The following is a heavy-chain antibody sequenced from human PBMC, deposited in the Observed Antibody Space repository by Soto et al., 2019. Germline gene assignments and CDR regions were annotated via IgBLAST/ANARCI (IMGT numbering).Heavy chain of an antibody. CDR1: GFTFSSYA. V-gene: IGHV3-23*01. CDR2: ISGSGGST. J-gene: IGHJ4*02. D-gene: IGHD3-22*01. CDR3: AKELTTMIVTIGYFDY. Sequence: GGSLRLSCAASGFTFSSYAMSWVRQAPGKGLEWVSAISGSGGSTYYADSVKGRFTISRDNSKNTLYLQVNSLRAEDTAVYYCAKELTTMIVTIGYFDYWGQGTLVTVSS.